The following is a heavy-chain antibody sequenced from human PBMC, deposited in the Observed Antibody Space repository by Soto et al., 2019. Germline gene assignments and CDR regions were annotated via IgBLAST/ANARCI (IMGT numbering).Heavy chain of an antibody. CDR3: ARGLERRRQVGFDWFDP. V-gene: IGHV1-69*13. D-gene: IGHD1-1*01. J-gene: IGHJ5*02. CDR2: IIPIFGTA. Sequence: ASVKVSCKASGGTFSSYAISWVRQAPGQGLEWMGGIIPIFGTANYAQKFQGRVTITADESTSTAYMELSSLRSEDTAVYYCARGLERRRQVGFDWFDPWGQGTLVTVSS. CDR1: GGTFSSYA.